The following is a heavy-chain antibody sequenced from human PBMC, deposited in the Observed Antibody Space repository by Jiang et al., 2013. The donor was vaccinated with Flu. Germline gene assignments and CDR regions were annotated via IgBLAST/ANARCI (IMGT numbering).Heavy chain of an antibody. CDR2: ISSSSTYT. CDR1: GFTFSDYY. V-gene: IGHV3-11*06. J-gene: IGHJ5*02. CDR3: AKGEDSSSWPFDP. Sequence: VKPGRSLRLSCAASGFTFSDYYMSWIRQAPGKGLEWVSYISSSSTYTNYADSVKGRFTISRDNSKNTLYLQMNSLRAEDTSVYYCAKGEDSSSWPFDPWGQGTLVTVSS. D-gene: IGHD6-13*01.